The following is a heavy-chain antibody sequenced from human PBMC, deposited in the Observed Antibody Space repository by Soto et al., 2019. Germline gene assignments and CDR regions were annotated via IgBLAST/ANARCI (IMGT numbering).Heavy chain of an antibody. D-gene: IGHD7-27*01. Sequence: GGSLRLSCAASAFSFRIFVMGWVGQSPGKGLEWVSTISGSGGSTYYADAVKGRFTISRDNSMGTLYLQMKSLRVEDTAIYYCAKEVSLGSTVDLGYWGQGALVTVSS. V-gene: IGHV3-23*01. J-gene: IGHJ1*01. CDR3: AKEVSLGSTVDLGY. CDR1: AFSFRIFV. CDR2: ISGSGGST.